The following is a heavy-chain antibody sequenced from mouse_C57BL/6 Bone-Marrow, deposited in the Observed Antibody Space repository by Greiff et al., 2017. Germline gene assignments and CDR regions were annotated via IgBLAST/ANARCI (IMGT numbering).Heavy chain of an antibody. CDR1: GYTFTSYW. J-gene: IGHJ2*01. Sequence: QVQLQQPGPELVMPGASVKLSCKASGYTFTSYWMHWVKQRPGQGLEWIGEIDPSDSYTNYNQKFKGKSTLTVDKSSSTAYMQLSSLTSEDSAVYYCARDGIDYWGQGTTLTVSS. CDR3: ARDGIDY. CDR2: IDPSDSYT. V-gene: IGHV1-69*01.